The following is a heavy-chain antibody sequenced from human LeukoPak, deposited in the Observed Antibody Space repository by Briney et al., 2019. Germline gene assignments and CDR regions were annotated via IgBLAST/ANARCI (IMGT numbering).Heavy chain of an antibody. V-gene: IGHV1-8*01. CDR1: GYTFTSYD. CDR2: MNPNSGNT. Sequence: GASVKVSCKASGYTFTSYDINWVRQATGQGLEWMGWMNPNSGNTGYAQKFQGRVTMTRNTSISTAYMELSSLRSEDTAVYYCARGALLWFGAPEPKDPENPNWFDPWGQGTLVTVSS. J-gene: IGHJ5*02. D-gene: IGHD3-10*01. CDR3: ARGALLWFGAPEPKDPENPNWFDP.